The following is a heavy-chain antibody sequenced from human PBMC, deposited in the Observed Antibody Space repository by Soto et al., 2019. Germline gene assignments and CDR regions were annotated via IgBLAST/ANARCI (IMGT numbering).Heavy chain of an antibody. J-gene: IGHJ4*02. CDR1: GGSISSYY. Sequence: QVQLQESGPGLVKPSETLSLTCTVSGGSISSYYWSWIRQPPGKGLEGIGYIYYSGSTNYNPSPKSRVTISVDTSKKQFSLKLSSVTAADTAVYYCARESGGDGYNWPSYYFDYWGQGTLVTVSS. D-gene: IGHD2-21*01. CDR2: IYYSGST. CDR3: ARESGGDGYNWPSYYFDY. V-gene: IGHV4-59*01.